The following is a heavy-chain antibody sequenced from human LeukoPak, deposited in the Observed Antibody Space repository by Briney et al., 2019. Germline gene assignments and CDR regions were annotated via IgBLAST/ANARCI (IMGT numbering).Heavy chain of an antibody. CDR3: AKPITITGATDGFDI. CDR2: IKQDGSEK. J-gene: IGHJ3*02. V-gene: IGHV3-7*01. D-gene: IGHD5-12*01. CDR1: GFVFSTYW. Sequence: GGSLRLSCAASGFVFSTYWMNWIRQAPGKGLEWVANIKQDGSEKYYLDSVEGRFTISRDNAKNLLYLQMNNLRAEDTAVYYCAKPITITGATDGFDIWGQGAKVIVS.